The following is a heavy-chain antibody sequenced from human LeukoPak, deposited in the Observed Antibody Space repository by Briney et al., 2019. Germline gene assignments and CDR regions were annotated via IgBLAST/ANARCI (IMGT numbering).Heavy chain of an antibody. V-gene: IGHV3-7*01. CDR1: GFTFSSYW. CDR3: ANRGYSYGYYFDY. J-gene: IGHJ4*02. D-gene: IGHD5-18*01. CDR2: RKQEGREK. Sequence: GGSLRLSCAASGFTFSSYWMSWVRQAPGKGLEWVANRKQEGREKYSADSVNGRGTISRDNSKNTLYLQMNSLRAEDTAVYYCANRGYSYGYYFDYWGQGTLVTVSS.